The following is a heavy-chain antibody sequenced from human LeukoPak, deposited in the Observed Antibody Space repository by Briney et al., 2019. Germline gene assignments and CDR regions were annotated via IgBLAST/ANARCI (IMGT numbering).Heavy chain of an antibody. Sequence: SETLSLTCTVSGGSISSSSYYWGWIRHPPGKGLEWIGRIYYSGSTYYNPSLKSRVTISVDTSKNQFSLKLSSVTAADTAVYYCARHALGYCSSTSCSFFDYWGQGTLVTVSS. D-gene: IGHD2-2*01. CDR2: IYYSGST. V-gene: IGHV4-39*01. J-gene: IGHJ4*02. CDR3: ARHALGYCSSTSCSFFDY. CDR1: GGSISSSSYY.